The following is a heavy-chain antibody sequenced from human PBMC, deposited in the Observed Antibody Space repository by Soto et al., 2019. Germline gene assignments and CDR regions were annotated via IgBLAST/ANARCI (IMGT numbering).Heavy chain of an antibody. Sequence: SVKVSCKASGYTFTSYYMHWVRQAPGQGLEWMGGIIPIFGTANYAQKFQGRVTITADESTSTAYMELSSLRSEDTAVYYCARAYYDSSGYYYWGQGTLVTVSS. J-gene: IGHJ4*02. CDR3: ARAYYDSSGYYY. D-gene: IGHD3-22*01. V-gene: IGHV1-69*13. CDR2: IIPIFGTA. CDR1: GYTFTSYY.